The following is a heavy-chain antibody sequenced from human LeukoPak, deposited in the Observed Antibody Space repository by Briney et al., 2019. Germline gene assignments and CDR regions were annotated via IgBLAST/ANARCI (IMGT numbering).Heavy chain of an antibody. J-gene: IGHJ4*02. Sequence: GGSLRLSCAASGFTVSNTYMTWVRQAPDKGLEWVSVIYSGGSTYYADSVKGRFTISRDNSKNTLDLQMNSLRAEDTAVYYCAKDQVVPAAIRTYYFDYWGQGTLVTVSS. CDR1: GFTVSNTY. CDR2: IYSGGST. D-gene: IGHD2-2*02. CDR3: AKDQVVPAAIRTYYFDY. V-gene: IGHV3-53*05.